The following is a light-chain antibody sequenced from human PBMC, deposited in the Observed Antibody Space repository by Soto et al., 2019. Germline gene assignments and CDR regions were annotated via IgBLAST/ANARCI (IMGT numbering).Light chain of an antibody. V-gene: IGLV2-11*01. CDR3: CSYAGSYTFVV. Sequence: QSVLTQPRSVSGSPGQAVTISCTGTSNDIGGYNYVSWYQQHPDKSPKLMIFDVSQRPSGVPDRFSGSKSGNTASLTISGLQAEDEADYYCCSYAGSYTFVVFGGGTKLTGL. CDR2: DVS. CDR1: SNDIGGYNY. J-gene: IGLJ2*01.